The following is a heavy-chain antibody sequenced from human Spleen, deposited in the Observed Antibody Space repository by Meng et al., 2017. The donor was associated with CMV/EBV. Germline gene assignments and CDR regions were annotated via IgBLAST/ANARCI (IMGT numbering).Heavy chain of an antibody. J-gene: IGHJ5*02. CDR1: TFSSYA. Sequence: TFSSYAISWVRQAPGQGLEWMGGIIPIFGTANYAQKFQGRVTITTDESTSTAYMELSSLRSEDTAVYYCARERYCSGGSCYSVNGFDPWGQGTLVTVSS. D-gene: IGHD2-15*01. V-gene: IGHV1-69*05. CDR3: ARERYCSGGSCYSVNGFDP. CDR2: IIPIFGTA.